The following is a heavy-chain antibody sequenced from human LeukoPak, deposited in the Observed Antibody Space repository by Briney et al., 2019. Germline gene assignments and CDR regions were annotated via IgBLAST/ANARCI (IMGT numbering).Heavy chain of an antibody. CDR2: IGTPGDT. V-gene: IGHV3-13*01. J-gene: IGHJ4*02. CDR3: ARGRSYYEEFDY. Sequence: QSGGSLRLSCAASGFTFSSYGMHWVRHPTGKGLEWVSGIGTPGDTYYPGSVKGRFTISRENAKNSPYLQMNSLRAGDTAVYYCARGRSYYEEFDYWGQGTLVTVSS. D-gene: IGHD1-26*01. CDR1: GFTFSSYG.